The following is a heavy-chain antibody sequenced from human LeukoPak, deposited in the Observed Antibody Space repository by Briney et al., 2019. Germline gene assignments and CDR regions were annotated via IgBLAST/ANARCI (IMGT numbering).Heavy chain of an antibody. CDR1: GGSISSGGYY. D-gene: IGHD2-2*02. J-gene: IGHJ5*02. Sequence: SQTLSLTCTVSGGSISSGGYYWSWIRQHPGKGLEWIGYIYYSGSTYYNPSLQSRVTISVDTSKNQFSLKLSSVTAADTAVYYCPRGPVGYCSSTSGYTAEGDNWFDPWGQGTLVTVSS. CDR2: IYYSGST. V-gene: IGHV4-31*03. CDR3: PRGPVGYCSSTSGYTAEGDNWFDP.